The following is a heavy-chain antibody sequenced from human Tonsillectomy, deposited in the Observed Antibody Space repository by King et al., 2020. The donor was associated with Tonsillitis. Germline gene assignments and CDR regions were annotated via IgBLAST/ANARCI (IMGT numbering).Heavy chain of an antibody. CDR3: ARDYYDSRGGGSLDI. V-gene: IGHV3-30-3*01. Sequence: VQLVESGGGVVQPGRSLRLSCAASGFTFSSYAMHWVRQAPSKGLEWVAFISYDGSNQYYADSVKGRFTISRDNSKNTLYLQMTSLRAEDTAVYYCARDYYDSRGGGSLDIWGRATMVAVSS. D-gene: IGHD3-22*01. J-gene: IGHJ3*02. CDR1: GFTFSSYA. CDR2: ISYDGSNQ.